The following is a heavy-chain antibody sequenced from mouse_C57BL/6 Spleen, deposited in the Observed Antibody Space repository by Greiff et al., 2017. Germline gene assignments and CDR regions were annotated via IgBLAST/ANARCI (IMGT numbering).Heavy chain of an antibody. V-gene: IGHV1-82*01. CDR1: GYAFSSSW. J-gene: IGHJ4*01. CDR3: ARETMDY. Sequence: QVQLQQSGPELVKPGASVKISCKASGYAFSSSWLNWGKQRPGKGLAGIGRIYPGDGDTNYNGKFKGKATLTADKSSSTAYMQLSSLTSEDSAVYFCARETMDYWGQGTSVTVSS. CDR2: IYPGDGDT.